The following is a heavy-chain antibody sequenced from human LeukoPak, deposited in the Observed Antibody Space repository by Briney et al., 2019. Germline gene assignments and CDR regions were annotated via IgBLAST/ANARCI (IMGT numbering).Heavy chain of an antibody. Sequence: GASVKVSCKAFDYTFSSYGISWVRQAPGHGLEWMGRITTYNGDTKYAQNVQGSVTMTTDTSTSTVYMELRSLRFDDTAVYYCARGGTWSFDSWGRGTLVTVSS. CDR2: ITTYNGDT. V-gene: IGHV1-18*01. D-gene: IGHD6-13*01. J-gene: IGHJ4*02. CDR3: ARGGTWSFDS. CDR1: DYTFSSYG.